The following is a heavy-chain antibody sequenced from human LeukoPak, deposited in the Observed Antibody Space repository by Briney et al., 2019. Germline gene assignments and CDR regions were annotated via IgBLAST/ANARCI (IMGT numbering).Heavy chain of an antibody. CDR1: GYTFISYG. J-gene: IGHJ4*02. Sequence: AASVKVSCKTSGYTFISYGISWVRQAPGQGLEWMGWINSYNGNTYYAQKLQGRVIMTTDTATSTAYMELRSLRSDDTAVYYCARNTAKVYFEYWGQGTLVTVSS. V-gene: IGHV1-18*01. CDR2: INSYNGNT. CDR3: ARNTAKVYFEY. D-gene: IGHD5-18*01.